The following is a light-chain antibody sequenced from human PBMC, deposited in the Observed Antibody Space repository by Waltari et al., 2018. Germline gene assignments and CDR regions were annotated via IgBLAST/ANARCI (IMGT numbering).Light chain of an antibody. J-gene: IGLJ3*02. Sequence: QLVLTQSHSASASLGASFKLTCTLSSGHSSNVIAWLQQQPEKGPRYLMKVNSDGSHSKGDEIPDRFSGSTSGAERYLTISSVQPEDEADYYCQTGGHGTWVFGGGTKLTVL. CDR1: SGHSSNV. V-gene: IGLV4-69*01. CDR3: QTGGHGTWV. CDR2: VNSDGSH.